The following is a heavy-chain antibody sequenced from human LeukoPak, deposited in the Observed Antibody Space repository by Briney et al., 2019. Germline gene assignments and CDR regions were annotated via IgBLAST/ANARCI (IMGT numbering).Heavy chain of an antibody. V-gene: IGHV3-23*01. Sequence: GGSMRLSCAASGFTFSSYAMSWDRPAPGKGLEWVSATSGRGGSAYYADSVKGRFTISRENSKNTLYLQMNSLRAEDTAVYYCAKPPPVVVVPAAPDPWGQGTLVTVSS. CDR2: TSGRGGSA. CDR3: AKPPPVVVVPAAPDP. J-gene: IGHJ5*02. CDR1: GFTFSSYA. D-gene: IGHD2-2*01.